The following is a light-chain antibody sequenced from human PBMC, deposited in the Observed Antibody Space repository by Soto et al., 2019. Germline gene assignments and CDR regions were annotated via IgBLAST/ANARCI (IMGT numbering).Light chain of an antibody. CDR1: SGDVGGYDY. CDR3: SSYAGSDNPYV. J-gene: IGLJ1*01. Sequence: QSALTQPPSASGSPGQSVTISCTRTSGDVGGYDYVSWYQQHPGKAPKLMIYEVTKRPLGVPDRFSGSKSGNTASLTASGLQAEDEADYYCSSYAGSDNPYVFGTGTKVTVL. V-gene: IGLV2-8*01. CDR2: EVT.